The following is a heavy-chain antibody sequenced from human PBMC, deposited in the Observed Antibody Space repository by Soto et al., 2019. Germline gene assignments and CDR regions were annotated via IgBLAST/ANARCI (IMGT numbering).Heavy chain of an antibody. CDR2: IYPGDSDT. Sequence: GESLKISCKGSGYSFTSYWIGWVRQMPGKGLEWMGIIYPGDSDTRYSPSFQGQVTISADKSISTAYLQWSSLKASDTAMYYCARQSSSSSTSHNWFDPWGQGTLVTVSS. J-gene: IGHJ5*02. CDR1: GYSFTSYW. D-gene: IGHD6-6*01. CDR3: ARQSSSSSTSHNWFDP. V-gene: IGHV5-51*01.